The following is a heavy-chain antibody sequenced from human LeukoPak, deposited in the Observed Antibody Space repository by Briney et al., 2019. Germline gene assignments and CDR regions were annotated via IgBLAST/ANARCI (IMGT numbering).Heavy chain of an antibody. CDR3: ATHITAVPY. D-gene: IGHD6-13*01. Sequence: ASVKVSCKASGYTFRSCGISWVRQAPGQGLEWMGWISTHNANTKYAQKLQGRVTLTTDTSTSTAYMELRSLRSDDTAVYYCATHITAVPYWGQGTLVTVSS. V-gene: IGHV1-18*01. CDR2: ISTHNANT. J-gene: IGHJ4*02. CDR1: GYTFRSCG.